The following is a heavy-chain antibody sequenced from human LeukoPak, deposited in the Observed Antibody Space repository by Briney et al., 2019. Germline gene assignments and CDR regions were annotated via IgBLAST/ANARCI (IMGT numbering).Heavy chain of an antibody. V-gene: IGHV4-59*08. CDR1: GGSISSYY. CDR2: IYYSGST. CDR3: ARGSYYYDSSGAFDI. Sequence: SETLSLTCTVSGGSISSYYWSWIRQPPGKGLEWIGYIYYSGSTNYNPSLKSRVTISVDTSKNQFSLKLSSVTAADTAVYYCARGSYYYDSSGAFDIWGQGTMVTVSP. J-gene: IGHJ3*02. D-gene: IGHD3-22*01.